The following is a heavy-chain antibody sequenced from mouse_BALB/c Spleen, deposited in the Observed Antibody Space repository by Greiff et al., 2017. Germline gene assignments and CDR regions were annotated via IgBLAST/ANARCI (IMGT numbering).Heavy chain of an antibody. CDR2: IWAGGST. Sequence: QVQLKESGPGLVAPSQSLSITCTVSGFSLTSYGVHWVRQPPGKGLEWLGVIWAGGSTNYNSALMSRLSISKDNSKSQVFLKMNSLQTDDTAMYYCARGPPSTMITTWFAYWGQGTLVTVSA. J-gene: IGHJ3*01. CDR3: ARGPPSTMITTWFAY. CDR1: GFSLTSYG. D-gene: IGHD2-4*01. V-gene: IGHV2-9*02.